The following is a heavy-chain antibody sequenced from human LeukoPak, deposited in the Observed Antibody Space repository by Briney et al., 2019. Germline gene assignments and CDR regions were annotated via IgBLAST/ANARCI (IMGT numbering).Heavy chain of an antibody. CDR2: IKSDGSNK. D-gene: IGHD2-21*02. V-gene: IGHV3-30*02. CDR1: GFSFRSYG. J-gene: IGHJ4*02. Sequence: GGSLRLSCAVSGFSFRSYGMHWVRQAPGKGLEWVAYIKSDGSNKYQADSVKGRFTISRDNSKNTLYLQMNSLRPEDTAVYYRTKDRTASADDDDYWGQGSLVTVSS. CDR3: TKDRTASADDDDY.